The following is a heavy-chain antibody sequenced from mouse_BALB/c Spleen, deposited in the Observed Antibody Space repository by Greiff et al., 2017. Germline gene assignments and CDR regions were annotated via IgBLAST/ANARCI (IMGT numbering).Heavy chain of an antibody. CDR2: IDTSDSYT. CDR3: TAGTYYLDY. V-gene: IGHV1S127*01. J-gene: IGHJ2*01. Sequence: QVQLQQPGAELVMPGASVKMSCKASGYTFTDYWMHWVKQRPGQGLEWIGAIDTSDSYTSYNQKFKGKATLTVDTSSSTAYMQLSSLTSEDSAVYCCTAGTYYLDYWGQGTTLTVSS. D-gene: IGHD4-1*01. CDR1: GYTFTDYW.